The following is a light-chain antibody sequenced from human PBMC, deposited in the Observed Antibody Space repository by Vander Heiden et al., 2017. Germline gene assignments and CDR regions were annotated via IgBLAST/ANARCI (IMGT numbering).Light chain of an antibody. V-gene: IGKV3-15*01. J-gene: IGKJ1*01. CDR2: GAS. CDR1: QSVSSN. CDR3: QQYNAWPPWT. Sequence: EIVMTQSPATLSVSPGERVTLSCRASQSVSSNLAWYQQRPGQAPRLLIYGASTRATGIPARFSGSGSGTEFTLTIRSRQSEDFAVYYCQQYNAWPPWTFGPGTKVEIK.